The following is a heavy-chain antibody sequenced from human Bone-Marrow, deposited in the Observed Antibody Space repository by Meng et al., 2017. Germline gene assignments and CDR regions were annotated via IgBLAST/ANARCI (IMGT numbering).Heavy chain of an antibody. CDR1: SYTFNRYD. D-gene: IGHD3-22*01. J-gene: IGHJ4*02. V-gene: IGHV1-8*01. Sequence: AYVKQPGPSVKVSCKASSYTFNRYDVNCVRQATGQGLEWMGWMNPNRCNTGYAQKFQGRVTMTRNTSISTAYMELNSLRSEDTAVYYCARDLFNYYDSSGYYYRSDYWGQGTLVTVSS. CDR3: ARDLFNYYDSSGYYYRSDY. CDR2: MNPNRCNT.